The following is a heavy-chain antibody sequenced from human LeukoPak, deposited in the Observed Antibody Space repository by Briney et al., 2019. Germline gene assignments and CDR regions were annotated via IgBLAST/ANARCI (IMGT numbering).Heavy chain of an antibody. D-gene: IGHD4/OR15-4a*01. J-gene: IGHJ4*02. CDR1: GFPFNSFW. CDR3: ARGGANPVDH. CDR2: MNEYSTTI. V-gene: IGHV3-74*01. Sequence: GSLRLSCAASGFPFNSFWMHWVRQAPGKGLVWVSDMNEYSTTIRYADSVKGRFTISRDNAKSILYLQMNNLRAEDTAMYFCARGGANPVDHWGQGTLVTVSS.